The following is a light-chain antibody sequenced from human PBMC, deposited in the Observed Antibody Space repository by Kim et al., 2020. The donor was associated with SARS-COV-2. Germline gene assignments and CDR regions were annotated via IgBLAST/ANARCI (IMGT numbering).Light chain of an antibody. CDR3: AAWDYSLNGYV. CDR2: TNN. Sequence: GQSVTISCSGSKSNIGSNYVYWYQQLPGSAPKLLIHTNNQRPSGVPDRFSGSKSGTSASLAITGLRSEDEADYYCAAWDYSLNGYVFGTGTKVTVL. CDR1: KSNIGSNY. V-gene: IGLV1-47*01. J-gene: IGLJ1*01.